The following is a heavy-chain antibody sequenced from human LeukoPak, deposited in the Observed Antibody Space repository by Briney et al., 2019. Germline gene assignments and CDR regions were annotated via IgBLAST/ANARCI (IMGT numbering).Heavy chain of an antibody. D-gene: IGHD3-16*01. J-gene: IGHJ4*02. V-gene: IGHV2-26*01. Sequence: SGPVLVKPTETLTLTCTVSGFSLSNARVGVSWIRQPPGRALEWLAYIFSNDEKSYSTSLKSRLTISKDTSTSQVVLAMTNMDRVDTATYYCARITLGGYFDYWGQGTLVTVSS. CDR1: GFSLSNARVG. CDR3: ARITLGGYFDY. CDR2: IFSNDEK.